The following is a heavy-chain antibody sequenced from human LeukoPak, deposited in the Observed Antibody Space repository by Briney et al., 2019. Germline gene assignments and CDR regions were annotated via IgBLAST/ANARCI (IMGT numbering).Heavy chain of an antibody. CDR3: ARRTAPWADDAFDI. CDR2: INPGGANT. Sequence: GASVKVSCKASGYTFTNYYIHWVRQAPGQGLEWMGLINPGGANTNYAQNFQGRVTMTRDTSISTAYMELSRLRSDDTAVYYCARRTAPWADDAFDIWGQGTIVTVSS. D-gene: IGHD5-18*01. J-gene: IGHJ3*02. CDR1: GYTFTNYY. V-gene: IGHV1-46*01.